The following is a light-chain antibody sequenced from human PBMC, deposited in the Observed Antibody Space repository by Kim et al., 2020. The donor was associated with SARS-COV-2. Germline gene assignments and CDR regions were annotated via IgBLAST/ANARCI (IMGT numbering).Light chain of an antibody. CDR1: QSVSNN. J-gene: IGKJ2*01. V-gene: IGKV3-20*01. Sequence: SLSPGERATLSCRASQSVSNNLAWYQQEPGQAPRLLIHSATYRATDIPDRFSGSGSGTDFSLTVSRLELEDFAVYYCQQYSGSPFTFGQGTKLEI. CDR2: SAT. CDR3: QQYSGSPFT.